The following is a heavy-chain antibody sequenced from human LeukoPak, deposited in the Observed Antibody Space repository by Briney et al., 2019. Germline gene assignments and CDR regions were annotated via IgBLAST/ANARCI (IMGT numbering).Heavy chain of an antibody. CDR3: ARRRPRYYYDSSCYYYKTLDAVDT. Sequence: SETLSLTCTVSGGSISSSSYYWGWIRQPPGKGLEWIGSIYYSGSTYYNPSLKSRVTISVDPSKNQFSLKLSCVTAAGTAEYYWARRRPRYYYDSSCYYYKTLDAVDTWGQGTMVTVSS. CDR2: IYYSGST. V-gene: IGHV4-39*07. J-gene: IGHJ3*02. D-gene: IGHD3-22*01. CDR1: GGSISSSSYY.